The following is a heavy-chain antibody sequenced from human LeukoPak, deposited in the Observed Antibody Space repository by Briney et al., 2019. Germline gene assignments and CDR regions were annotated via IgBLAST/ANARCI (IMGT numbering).Heavy chain of an antibody. CDR2: TSYDETNK. V-gene: IGHV3-30*03. Sequence: GRSLRLSCGASGFTFSNYGMHWVRQAPGKGLEWVAVTSYDETNKYYADSVKGRFTISRDNSKNTLYLQMNSLRAEDTAVYYCARDRGTRALDYWGQGTLVTVSS. D-gene: IGHD1-14*01. J-gene: IGHJ4*02. CDR1: GFTFSNYG. CDR3: ARDRGTRALDY.